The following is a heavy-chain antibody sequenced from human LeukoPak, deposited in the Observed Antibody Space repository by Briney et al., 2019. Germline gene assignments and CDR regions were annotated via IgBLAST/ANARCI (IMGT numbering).Heavy chain of an antibody. CDR3: AKDYYDSSGYASFDP. CDR1: GGSISSYY. Sequence: SETLSLTCTVSGGSISSYYWSWIRQPAGKGLEWIGRIYTSGSTNYNPSLKSRVTMSVDTSKNQFSLQLNSVTPEDTAVYYCAKDYYDSSGYASFDPWGQGTLVTVSS. D-gene: IGHD3-22*01. V-gene: IGHV4-4*07. J-gene: IGHJ5*02. CDR2: IYTSGST.